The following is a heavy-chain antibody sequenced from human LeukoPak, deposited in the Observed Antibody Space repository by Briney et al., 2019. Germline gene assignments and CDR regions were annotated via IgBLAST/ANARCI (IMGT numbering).Heavy chain of an antibody. V-gene: IGHV3-49*03. CDR1: GFTFGDYA. D-gene: IGHD2-21*02. CDR2: IRSKAYGGTT. J-gene: IGHJ4*02. Sequence: GESLKISCTASGFTFGDYAMSWFRQAPGKGLEWVGFIRSKAYGGTTDYGASVKGRFTISRDDSKSIAYLQMNSLKTEDTAVYYCTRDDCGGDCYQFDYWGQGTLVTVSS. CDR3: TRDDCGGDCYQFDY.